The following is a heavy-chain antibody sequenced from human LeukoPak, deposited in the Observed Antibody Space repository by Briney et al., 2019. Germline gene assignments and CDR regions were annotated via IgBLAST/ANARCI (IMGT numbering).Heavy chain of an antibody. CDR1: GFTFGDYA. CDR2: IRSKAYGGTT. V-gene: IGHV3-49*03. J-gene: IGHJ4*02. CDR3: TSQNYDILTGQDD. D-gene: IGHD3-9*01. Sequence: GGSLRLSCTASGFTFGDYAMSWFRQAPGKGLEWVGFIRSKAYGGTTEYAASVKGRFTISRDDSKSIAYLQMNSLKTEDTAVYYCTSQNYDILTGQDDWGQGTLVTVSS.